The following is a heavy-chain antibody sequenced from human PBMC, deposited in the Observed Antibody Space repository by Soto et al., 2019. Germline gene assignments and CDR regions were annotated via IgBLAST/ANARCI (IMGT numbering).Heavy chain of an antibody. Sequence: ALVKVSCKASGYTFTGYYMHWLRQAPGQGLEWMGWINPNSGGTNYAQKFQGWVTMTRDTSISTAYMELSRLRSDDTAVYYCARGRPTKYCTNGVCHSPAPYGMDVWGQGTTVTVSS. CDR1: GYTFTGYY. J-gene: IGHJ6*02. CDR2: INPNSGGT. CDR3: ARGRPTKYCTNGVCHSPAPYGMDV. V-gene: IGHV1-2*04. D-gene: IGHD2-8*01.